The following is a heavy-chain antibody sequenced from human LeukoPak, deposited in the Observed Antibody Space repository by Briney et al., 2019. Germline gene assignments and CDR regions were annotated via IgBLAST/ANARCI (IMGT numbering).Heavy chain of an antibody. CDR3: ARGGGSGSYWGDERYFDY. D-gene: IGHD3-10*01. J-gene: IGHJ4*02. CDR1: GGSISSYY. CDR2: IYTSGST. V-gene: IGHV4-4*07. Sequence: PSETLSLTCTVSGGSISSYYWSWIRQPAGKGLEWIGRIYTSGSTNYYPSLKSRVTMSVDTSKNQFSLKLSSVTAADTAVYYCARGGGSGSYWGDERYFDYWGQGTLVTVSS.